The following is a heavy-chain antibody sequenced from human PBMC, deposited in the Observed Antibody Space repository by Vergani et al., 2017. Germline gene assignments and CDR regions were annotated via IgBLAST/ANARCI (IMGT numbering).Heavy chain of an antibody. CDR2: INPSGGST. CDR1: GYTFTSYY. Sequence: QVQLVQSGAEVKKPGASVKVSCKASGYTFTSYYMHWVRQAPGQGLEWMGIINPSGGSTSYAQKFQGGVTMTRDTSTSTVYMELSSLRSEDTAVYYCAIGYDYVWGSYPSGYYYYGMDVWGQGTTVTVSS. CDR3: AIGYDYVWGSYPSGYYYYGMDV. D-gene: IGHD3-16*01. V-gene: IGHV1-46*03. J-gene: IGHJ6*02.